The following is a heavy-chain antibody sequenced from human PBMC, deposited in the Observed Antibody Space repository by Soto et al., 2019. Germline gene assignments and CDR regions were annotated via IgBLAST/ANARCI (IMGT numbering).Heavy chain of an antibody. CDR3: AKDRRAGGNSAFYFDF. D-gene: IGHD3-16*01. CDR2: ISATGGGT. CDR1: VFKFSNYA. J-gene: IGHJ4*02. Sequence: WGSLRIYCASSVFKFSNYAMSWVRQAPGKGLEWVSLISATGGGTYYADSVKGRFTISRDNSHNTLYLKVHSLTAEDTAVYYSAKDRRAGGNSAFYFDFWGQGAQVTVSS. V-gene: IGHV3-23*01.